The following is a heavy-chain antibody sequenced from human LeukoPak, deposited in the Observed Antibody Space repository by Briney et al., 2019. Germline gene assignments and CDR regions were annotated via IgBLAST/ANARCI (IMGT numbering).Heavy chain of an antibody. D-gene: IGHD5-24*01. V-gene: IGHV3-74*01. CDR1: GFTFSSYA. Sequence: GGSLRLSCAASGFTFSSYALHWVRQAPGKGLVWVSRINNGGSVTDYADSVKGRFTISRDNAKNTLYLQMNTLRVEDTAVYYCSRDLRGRDDCWGQGSLVTVSS. CDR2: INNGGSVT. CDR3: SRDLRGRDDC. J-gene: IGHJ4*02.